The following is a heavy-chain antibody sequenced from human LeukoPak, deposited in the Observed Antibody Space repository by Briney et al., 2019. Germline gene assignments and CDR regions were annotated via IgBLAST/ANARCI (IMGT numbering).Heavy chain of an antibody. J-gene: IGHJ4*02. V-gene: IGHV5-51*01. CDR1: GYTFTAYW. Sequence: GESLKISCKASGYTFTAYWIGWVRQMPGKGLEWMAIIYPGDSDTRYSPSFQGQVTISVDKSNNTAYLQWGSLKASDTAMYYCATSRHSGSYFDYWGQGTLVTVSS. CDR3: ATSRHSGSYFDY. D-gene: IGHD1-26*01. CDR2: IYPGDSDT.